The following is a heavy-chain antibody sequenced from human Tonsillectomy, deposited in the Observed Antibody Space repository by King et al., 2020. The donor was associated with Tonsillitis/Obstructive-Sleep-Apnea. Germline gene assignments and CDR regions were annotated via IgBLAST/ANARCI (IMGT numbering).Heavy chain of an antibody. CDR3: ARGRCRRTRCYPWGRGAGGRDFCY. Sequence: VQLQQWGAGLLKPSETLSLTCAVYGGSFSGYYWSWIRQPPGKGLEWIGEINHSGSTNYNPSLKSRVTISVDTSKNQFSLKLSSVTAADTAVYYCARGRCRRTRCYPWGRGAGGRDFCYWGPGTLVTVSP. J-gene: IGHJ4*02. CDR1: GGSFSGYY. V-gene: IGHV4-34*01. CDR2: INHSGST. D-gene: IGHD2-2*01.